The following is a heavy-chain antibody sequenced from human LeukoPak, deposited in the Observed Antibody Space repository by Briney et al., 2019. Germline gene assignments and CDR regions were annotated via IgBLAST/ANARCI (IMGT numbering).Heavy chain of an antibody. Sequence: GGSLRLTCAASGFTFSSYAMHWVRQAPGKGLEWVAVISYDGSNKYYADSVKGRITISRDNSKNTLFLQMNSLRAEDTAVYYCARAPRLRAPLDYWGQGTLVTVSS. CDR1: GFTFSSYA. V-gene: IGHV3-30-3*01. J-gene: IGHJ4*02. CDR2: ISYDGSNK. CDR3: ARAPRLRAPLDY.